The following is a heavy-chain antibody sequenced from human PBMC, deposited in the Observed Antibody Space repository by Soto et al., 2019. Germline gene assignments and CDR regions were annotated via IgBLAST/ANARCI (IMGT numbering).Heavy chain of an antibody. CDR1: GFTFSSYA. J-gene: IGHJ3*02. D-gene: IGHD3-3*01. V-gene: IGHV3-30-3*01. CDR3: ARNVHITIFGVGRSEDAFDI. Sequence: PGGSLRLSCAASGFTFSSYAMHWVRQAPGKGLEWVAVISYDGSNKYYADSVKGRFTISRDNSKNTLYLQMNSLRAEDTAVYYCARNVHITIFGVGRSEDAFDIWGQGTMVTVSS. CDR2: ISYDGSNK.